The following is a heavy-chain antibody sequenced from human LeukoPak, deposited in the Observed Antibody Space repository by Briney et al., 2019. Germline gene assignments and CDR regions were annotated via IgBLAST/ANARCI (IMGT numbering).Heavy chain of an antibody. D-gene: IGHD2-15*01. CDR1: GFTFSDYY. CDR2: ISSSSSYT. CDR3: ARKWLYCSGGSCYYFDY. J-gene: IGHJ4*02. Sequence: GGSLRLSCAASGFTFSDYYMSWIRQAPGKGLVWVSYISSSSSYTNYADSVKGRFTISRDNAKNSLYLQMNSLRAEDTAVYYCARKWLYCSGGSCYYFDYWGQGTLVTVSS. V-gene: IGHV3-11*03.